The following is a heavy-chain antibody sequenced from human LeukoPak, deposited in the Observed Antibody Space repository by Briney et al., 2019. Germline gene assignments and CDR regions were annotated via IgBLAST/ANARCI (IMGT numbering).Heavy chain of an antibody. CDR1: GGSFSGYY. CDR2: INHSGGT. V-gene: IGHV4-34*01. Sequence: SETLSLTCAVYGGSFSGYYWSWIRQPPGKGLEWIGEINHSGGTNYNPSLKSRVTISVDTSKNQFSLKLNSVTAADTAVYYCARGGYFDSSGYLGHQYWGRGTLVTVSS. J-gene: IGHJ4*02. D-gene: IGHD3-22*01. CDR3: ARGGYFDSSGYLGHQY.